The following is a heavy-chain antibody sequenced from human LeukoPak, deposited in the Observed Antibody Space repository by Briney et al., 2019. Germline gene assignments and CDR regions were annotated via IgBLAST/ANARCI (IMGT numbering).Heavy chain of an antibody. D-gene: IGHD4-11*01. CDR3: AKADYSTTYFDY. V-gene: IGHV3-23*01. CDR1: GFTFSNYA. CDR2: VTGSGGNT. Sequence: PGGSLRLSCAASGFTFSNYAMRWVRQAPGKGLEWVSSVTGSGGNTYYADSVKGRFTISRDNFKNTLYLQMNGLRAEDTAVYYCAKADYSTTYFDYWGQGTLVTVSS. J-gene: IGHJ4*02.